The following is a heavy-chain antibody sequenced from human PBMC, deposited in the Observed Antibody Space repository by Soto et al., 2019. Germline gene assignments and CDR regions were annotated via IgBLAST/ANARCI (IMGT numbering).Heavy chain of an antibody. CDR1: GYSFTNNW. Sequence: PGESLKISCKTSGYSFTNNWIGWVRQMPGKGLEWMGIIFPADSDTRYSPAFQGQVTISADKSISTAYLQWSSLKASDTAMYYCASGPTVLDSWGQGTLVTVSS. D-gene: IGHD4-17*01. CDR3: ASGPTVLDS. V-gene: IGHV5-51*01. CDR2: IFPADSDT. J-gene: IGHJ4*02.